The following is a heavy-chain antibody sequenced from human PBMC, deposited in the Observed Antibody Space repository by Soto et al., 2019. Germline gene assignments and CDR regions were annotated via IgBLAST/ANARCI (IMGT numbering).Heavy chain of an antibody. CDR1: GGSISSSSYY. D-gene: IGHD2-21*01. CDR3: ARHGIPPTAKRYYYGMDV. J-gene: IGHJ6*02. V-gene: IGHV4-39*01. Sequence: NPSETLSLTCTVSGGSISSSSYYWGWIRQPPGKGLEWIGSIYYSGSTYYNPSLKSRVTISVDTSKNQFSLKLSSVTAADTAVYYCARHGIPPTAKRYYYGMDVWGQGTTVTVSS. CDR2: IYYSGST.